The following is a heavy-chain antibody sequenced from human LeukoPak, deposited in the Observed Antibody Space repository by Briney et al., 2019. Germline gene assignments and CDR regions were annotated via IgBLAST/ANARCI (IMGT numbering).Heavy chain of an antibody. Sequence: SQTLSLTCDISGDSVSSNSATWNWIRQSPSRGLEWLGRTFYRSKWYNDYAESVKSRITIKSDTSKNQFSLQLNSVGPEDTAVYYCAREAIVTGYYYYYGLDVWGQGTTVTVSS. CDR2: TFYRSKWYN. CDR3: AREAIVTGYYYYYGLDV. D-gene: IGHD2-21*02. CDR1: GDSVSSNSAT. J-gene: IGHJ6*02. V-gene: IGHV6-1*01.